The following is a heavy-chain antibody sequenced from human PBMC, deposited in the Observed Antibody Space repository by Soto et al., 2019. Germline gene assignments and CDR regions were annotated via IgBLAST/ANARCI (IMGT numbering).Heavy chain of an antibody. CDR3: ARDYYKYYDSSGYYRSPAY. V-gene: IGHV3-30-3*01. Sequence: GGSLRLSCAASGFTFSSYAMHWVRQAPGKGLEWVTLISYDGSDKDYADSVKGRFTISRDNSRNTLFLQMNSLRAEDTAVYYCARDYYKYYDSSGYYRSPAYWGQGTLVTVSS. D-gene: IGHD3-22*01. CDR2: ISYDGSDK. J-gene: IGHJ4*02. CDR1: GFTFSSYA.